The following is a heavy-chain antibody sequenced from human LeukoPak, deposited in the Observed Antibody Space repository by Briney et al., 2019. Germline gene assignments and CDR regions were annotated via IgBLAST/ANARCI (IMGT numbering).Heavy chain of an antibody. J-gene: IGHJ4*02. CDR3: AKDRGITIFGVALQGALDY. D-gene: IGHD3-3*01. Sequence: GGSLRLSCAASGFTFSNAWMSWVRQAPGKGLEWVGRIKSKTDGGTTDYAAPVKGRFTISRDDSKNTLYLQMNSLRAEDTAVYYCAKDRGITIFGVALQGALDYWGQGTLVTVSS. V-gene: IGHV3-15*01. CDR2: IKSKTDGGTT. CDR1: GFTFSNAW.